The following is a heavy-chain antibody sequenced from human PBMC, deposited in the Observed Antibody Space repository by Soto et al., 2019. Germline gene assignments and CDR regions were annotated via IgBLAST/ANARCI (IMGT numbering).Heavy chain of an antibody. Sequence: SLRLSCAASGFTFSNFGMHWVRQAPGKGLEWVAAISFDGSDKYYLDSVKGRFTISRDNSKNTLFLQMNSPRVEDTAVYYCVKGSEVARQEFDHWGQGTLVTVSS. CDR2: ISFDGSDK. V-gene: IGHV3-30*18. CDR3: VKGSEVARQEFDH. J-gene: IGHJ4*02. D-gene: IGHD2-15*01. CDR1: GFTFSNFG.